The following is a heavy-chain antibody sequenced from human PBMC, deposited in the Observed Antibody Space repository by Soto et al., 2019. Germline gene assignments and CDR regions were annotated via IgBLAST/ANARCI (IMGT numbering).Heavy chain of an antibody. J-gene: IGHJ6*02. V-gene: IGHV1-8*01. Sequence: ASVKVSFKASGYTFTSYDINWVRQATGQGLEWMGWMNPNSGNTGYAQKFQGRVTMTRNTSISTAYMELSSLRSEDTAVYYCARRSGWWSLNYGMDVWGQGTTVTVSS. CDR2: MNPNSGNT. D-gene: IGHD2-15*01. CDR3: ARRSGWWSLNYGMDV. CDR1: GYTFTSYD.